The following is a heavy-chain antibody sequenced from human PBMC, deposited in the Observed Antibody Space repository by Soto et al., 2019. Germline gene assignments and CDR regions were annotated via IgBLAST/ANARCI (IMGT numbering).Heavy chain of an antibody. V-gene: IGHV4-39*01. CDR1: DGSITSSSYY. Sequence: SETLSLTCTVSDGSITSSSYYWGWIRQPPGKGLEWIGSIYYSGSTYYNPSLKSRVTISVDASKNQFSLKLSSVTAADTAVYYCATQEVGGSYVYTFDPWGQGTLVTVSS. CDR3: ATQEVGGSYVYTFDP. D-gene: IGHD1-26*01. J-gene: IGHJ5*02. CDR2: IYYSGST.